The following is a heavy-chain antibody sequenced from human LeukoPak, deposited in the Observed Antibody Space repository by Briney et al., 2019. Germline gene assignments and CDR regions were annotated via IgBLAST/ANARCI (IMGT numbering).Heavy chain of an antibody. CDR3: ARQAVARPFDL. J-gene: IGHJ3*01. CDR2: ISSSSAYI. CDR1: GFIFSGYS. V-gene: IGHV3-21*06. Sequence: GGGLRVSRVAPGFIFSGYSMDWGRPAPGEGVEWVSSISSSSAYIFYSDSVKGRFTISRDNAQSSLYLQMNSLRAGDTAVYYCARQAVARPFDLWGQGTMVAVSS.